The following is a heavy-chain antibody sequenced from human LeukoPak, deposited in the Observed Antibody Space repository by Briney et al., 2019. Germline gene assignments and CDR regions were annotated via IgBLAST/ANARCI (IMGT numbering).Heavy chain of an antibody. CDR2: IYYSGNI. CDR1: GGSISSRDSY. V-gene: IGHV4-39*07. D-gene: IGHD6-13*01. CDR3: ARGKGLSWYYFDY. J-gene: IGHJ4*02. Sequence: SETLSLTCTVSGGSISSRDSYWGWIRQPPGKGLEWIGRIYYSGNIYYDPSLKSRITISIDTSNNHFSLKLSSVTAADTAVYYCARGKGLSWYYFDYWGQGTLVTVSS.